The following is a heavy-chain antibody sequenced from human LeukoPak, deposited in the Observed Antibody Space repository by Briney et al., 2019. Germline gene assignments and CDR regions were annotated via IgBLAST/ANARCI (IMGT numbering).Heavy chain of an antibody. Sequence: GGSLRLSCAASGFTFSSYAMHWVRQAPGKGLEWVAVMSYDGSNKYYADSVKGRFTISRDNSKNTLYLQMNSLRAEDTAVYYCASPAGYSSGWYVSDFDYWGQGTLVTVSS. CDR1: GFTFSSYA. J-gene: IGHJ4*02. CDR2: MSYDGSNK. CDR3: ASPAGYSSGWYVSDFDY. V-gene: IGHV3-30-3*01. D-gene: IGHD6-19*01.